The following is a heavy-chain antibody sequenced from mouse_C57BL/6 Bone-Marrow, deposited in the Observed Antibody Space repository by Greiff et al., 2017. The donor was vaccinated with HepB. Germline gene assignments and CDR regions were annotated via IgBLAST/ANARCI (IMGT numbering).Heavy chain of an antibody. CDR2: IYPGSGNT. D-gene: IGHD1-1*01. V-gene: IGHV1-76*01. J-gene: IGHJ4*01. CDR3: AGSSDAMDY. Sequence: QVQLKQSGAELVRPGASVKLSCKASGYTFTDYYINWVKQRPGQGLEWIARIYPGSGNTYYNEKFKGKATLTAEKSSSTAYMQLSSLTSEDSAVYFCAGSSDAMDYWGQGTSVTVSS. CDR1: GYTFTDYY.